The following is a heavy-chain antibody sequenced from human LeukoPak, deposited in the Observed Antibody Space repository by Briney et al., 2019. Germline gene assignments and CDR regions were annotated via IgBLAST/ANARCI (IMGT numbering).Heavy chain of an antibody. V-gene: IGHV1-46*01. CDR2: INPSGGST. D-gene: IGHD6-13*01. J-gene: IGHJ1*01. CDR1: GYTFTSYY. CDR3: ARDKAAGTEYFQH. Sequence: ASVKVSCKASGYTFTSYYMHWVRQAPGQGLEWMGIINPSGGSTSYAQKFQSRVTMTRDTSTSTAYMELRSLRSDDTAVYYCARDKAAGTEYFQHWGQGTLVTVSS.